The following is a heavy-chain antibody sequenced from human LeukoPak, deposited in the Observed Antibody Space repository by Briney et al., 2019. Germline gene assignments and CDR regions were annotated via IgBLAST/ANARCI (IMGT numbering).Heavy chain of an antibody. J-gene: IGHJ4*02. Sequence: SETLSLTCTVSGGSIDGQYWSWIRQPPGKGPGWIWYIHSNGVTKYNPSLKSQFTMSVDTSKTHFSPKLDSVTAADTAVYYCARPLAGNFGSGTHFVYWGQGTLVTVSS. V-gene: IGHV4-59*11. CDR1: GGSIDGQY. CDR2: IHSNGVT. CDR3: ARPLAGNFGSGTHFVY. D-gene: IGHD3-10*01.